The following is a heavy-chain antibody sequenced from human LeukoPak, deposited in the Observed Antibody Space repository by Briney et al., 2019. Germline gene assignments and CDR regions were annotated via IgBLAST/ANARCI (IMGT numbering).Heavy chain of an antibody. CDR1: GFTFSSYG. D-gene: IGHD5-12*01. Sequence: GGSLRLSCAASGFTFSSYGMHWVRQAPGKGLEWVAVIWYDGSNKYYADSVKGRFTISRDNSKNTLYLQMNSLRAEDTAVYYCARDGYSGYAFDIWGQGTMVTVSS. CDR2: IWYDGSNK. V-gene: IGHV3-33*01. J-gene: IGHJ3*02. CDR3: ARDGYSGYAFDI.